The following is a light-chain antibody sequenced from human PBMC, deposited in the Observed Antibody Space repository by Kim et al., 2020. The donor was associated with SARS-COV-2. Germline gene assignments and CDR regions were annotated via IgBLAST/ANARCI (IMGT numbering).Light chain of an antibody. J-gene: IGKJ2*01. Sequence: ASVGDSVTITCRASQAISTHLAWYQQKVGKVPQLLIYGASTLQPGVPSRFSSSGSGTEFTLTINNLQPEDIATYYCQKSYSAPFTFGQGTKVDIK. CDR2: GAS. V-gene: IGKV1-27*01. CDR3: QKSYSAPFT. CDR1: QAISTH.